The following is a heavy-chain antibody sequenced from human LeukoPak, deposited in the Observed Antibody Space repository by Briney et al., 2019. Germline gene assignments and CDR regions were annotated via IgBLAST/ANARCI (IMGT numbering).Heavy chain of an antibody. V-gene: IGHV1-46*01. CDR3: ARAQGRHNWNPFDY. D-gene: IGHD1-20*01. CDR2: INPSGGST. Sequence: GASVKVSCKASGGTFSSYAISWVRQAPGQGLEWMGIINPSGGSTSYAQKFQGRVTMTRDTSTSTVYMELSSLRSEDTAVYYCARAQGRHNWNPFDYWGQGTLVTVSS. CDR1: GGTFSSYA. J-gene: IGHJ4*02.